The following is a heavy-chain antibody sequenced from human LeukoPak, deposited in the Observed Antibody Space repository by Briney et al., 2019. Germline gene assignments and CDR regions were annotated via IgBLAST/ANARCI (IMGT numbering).Heavy chain of an antibody. CDR3: AKDLHYGPADY. V-gene: IGHV3-74*01. D-gene: IGHD3-10*01. Sequence: GGSLRLSCAASGFTFSNYWMHWVRQDPGKGRVWVSFINPDGSTTNYADSVKGRFTISRDNAKNALYLQMNSLRAEDTAVYYCAKDLHYGPADYWGQGTLVTVSS. J-gene: IGHJ4*02. CDR1: GFTFSNYW. CDR2: INPDGSTT.